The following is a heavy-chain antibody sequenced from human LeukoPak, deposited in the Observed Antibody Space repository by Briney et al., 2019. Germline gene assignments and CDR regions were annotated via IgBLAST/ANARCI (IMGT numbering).Heavy chain of an antibody. CDR3: ARDPGGADPFDY. D-gene: IGHD3-10*01. Sequence: ASVKVSRKASGGTFSSYAISWVRQAPGQGLEWMGWISAYNGNTNYAQKLQGRVTMTTDTSTSTAYMELRSLRSDDTAVYYCARDPGGADPFDYWGQRTLVTVSS. V-gene: IGHV1-18*01. J-gene: IGHJ4*02. CDR2: ISAYNGNT. CDR1: GGTFSSYA.